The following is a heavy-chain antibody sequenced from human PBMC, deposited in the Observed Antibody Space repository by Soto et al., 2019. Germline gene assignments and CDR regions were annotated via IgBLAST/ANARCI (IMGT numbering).Heavy chain of an antibody. CDR3: AKIAVASSVGATYFDY. CDR1: GFTFSSYA. CDR2: ISGSGGST. Sequence: GGSLRLSCAASGFTFSSYAMSWVRQAPGKGLEWVSVISGSGGSTYYADSVKGRFTISRDNSKNTLYLQMNSLGAEDTAVYYCAKIAVASSVGATYFDYWGQGTLVTVSS. V-gene: IGHV3-23*01. D-gene: IGHD6-19*01. J-gene: IGHJ4*02.